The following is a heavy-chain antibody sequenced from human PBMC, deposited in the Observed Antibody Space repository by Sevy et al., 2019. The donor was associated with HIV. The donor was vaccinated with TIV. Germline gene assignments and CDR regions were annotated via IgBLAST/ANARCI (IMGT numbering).Heavy chain of an antibody. Sequence: SETLSLTCTVSGGSISSSSYCWGWIRQPPGKGLEWIGSIYYSGSTYYNPSLKSRVTISVDTSKNQFSLKLSSVTAADTAVYYCARLPYCSGGSCYFIWFDPWGQGTLVTVSS. V-gene: IGHV4-39*01. CDR1: GGSISSSSYC. D-gene: IGHD2-15*01. J-gene: IGHJ5*02. CDR2: IYYSGST. CDR3: ARLPYCSGGSCYFIWFDP.